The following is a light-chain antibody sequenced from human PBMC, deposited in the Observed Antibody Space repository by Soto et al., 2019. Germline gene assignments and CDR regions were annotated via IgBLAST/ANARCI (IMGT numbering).Light chain of an antibody. Sequence: QLTQSPSSLSASAGDRVTITCRASQDVSRYLAWYQQKAGKAPKLLIYGASTLQSGVPSRFSGFGSGTEFTLTISSLQPEDFATYHCQQLQRTPFTFGPGTTVDV. CDR1: QDVSRY. V-gene: IGKV1-9*01. J-gene: IGKJ3*01. CDR2: GAS. CDR3: QQLQRTPFT.